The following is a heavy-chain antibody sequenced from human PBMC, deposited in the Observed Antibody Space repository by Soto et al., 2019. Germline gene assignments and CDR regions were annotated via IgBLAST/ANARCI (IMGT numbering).Heavy chain of an antibody. CDR3: ARGYSSGSDAFDI. CDR1: GFTFSSYW. Sequence: LRLSCAASGFTFSSYWMNWVRQAPGKGLEWVANIKQDGSEKYYVDSVKGRFTISRDNAKNSLYLQMNSLRAEDTAVYYCARGYSSGSDAFDIWGQGTMVTVSS. V-gene: IGHV3-7*01. J-gene: IGHJ3*02. CDR2: IKQDGSEK. D-gene: IGHD6-19*01.